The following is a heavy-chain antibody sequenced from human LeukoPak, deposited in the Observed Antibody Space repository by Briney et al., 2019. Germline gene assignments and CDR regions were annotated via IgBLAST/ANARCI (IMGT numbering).Heavy chain of an antibody. CDR2: INPNSGGT. Sequence: ASVKVSCKASGYTFTGYYMHWVRQAPGQGLEWVGWINPNSGGTNYAQKFQGRVTMTRDTSISTAYMELSRLRSDDTAVYYCAREGVGSYDFWSGYMGINWFDPWGQGTLVTVSS. CDR1: GYTFTGYY. V-gene: IGHV1-2*02. J-gene: IGHJ5*02. D-gene: IGHD3-3*01. CDR3: AREGVGSYDFWSGYMGINWFDP.